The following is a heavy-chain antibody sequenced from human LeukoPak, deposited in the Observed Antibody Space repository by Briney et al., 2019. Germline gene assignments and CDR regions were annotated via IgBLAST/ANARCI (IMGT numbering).Heavy chain of an antibody. CDR1: GYSFTSYW. CDR2: FYPGDSDT. Sequence: GESLKISCKGSGYSFTSYWIGWVRQMPGKGLEWMGIFYPGDSDTRYSPSFQGQVTISADKSLSTAYLQWSSLKASDTAIYYCARLEEMATITMDYWGQGTLVTVSS. V-gene: IGHV5-51*01. J-gene: IGHJ4*02. CDR3: ARLEEMATITMDY. D-gene: IGHD5-24*01.